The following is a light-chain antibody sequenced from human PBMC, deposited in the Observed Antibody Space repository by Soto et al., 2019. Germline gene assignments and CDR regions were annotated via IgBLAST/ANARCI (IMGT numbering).Light chain of an antibody. Sequence: EIVMTQSPATLSLSPGERATLSCRASQTVSSNYLAWHQQKPGQAPRLLIHGASSKATGIPDRFSGSGSGTDFTLTISRLEPEDFAVYYCQQHGSSPITFGQGTRLEIK. V-gene: IGKV3-20*01. CDR3: QQHGSSPIT. CDR1: QTVSSNY. J-gene: IGKJ5*01. CDR2: GAS.